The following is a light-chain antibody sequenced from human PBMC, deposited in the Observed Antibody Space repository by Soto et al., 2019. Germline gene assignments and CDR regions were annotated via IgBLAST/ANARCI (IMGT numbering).Light chain of an antibody. CDR2: KAS. J-gene: IGKJ4*01. Sequence: DIQMTQSHSTLSASVGERVILTCRASQTISSWLAWYQQKPGKAPKLLIYKASSLESGVPSRFSGSGSGTEFTLTISSLQPDDFATYYCQHYNNYLLTFGGGTKVDIK. V-gene: IGKV1-5*03. CDR3: QHYNNYLLT. CDR1: QTISSW.